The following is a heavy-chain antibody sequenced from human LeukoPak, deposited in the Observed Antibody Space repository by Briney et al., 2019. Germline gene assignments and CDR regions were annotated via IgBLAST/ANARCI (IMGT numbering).Heavy chain of an antibody. CDR2: IYPGDSDT. Sequence: GESLNISCKGSGYSFTSYWLGWVRQMPGKGLEWMGIIYPGDSDTRYSPSFQGQVTISADKSISTAYLQWSSLKASDTAMYYCARHPQSQLGIAAAGTDYWGQGTLVTVSS. J-gene: IGHJ4*02. CDR1: GYSFTSYW. D-gene: IGHD6-13*01. CDR3: ARHPQSQLGIAAAGTDY. V-gene: IGHV5-51*01.